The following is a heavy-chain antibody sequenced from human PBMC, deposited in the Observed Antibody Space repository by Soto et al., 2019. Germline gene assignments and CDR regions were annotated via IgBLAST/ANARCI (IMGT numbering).Heavy chain of an antibody. CDR1: GFTFRSYW. D-gene: IGHD2-8*01. CDR2: INQDGSEN. J-gene: IGHJ5*01. Sequence: EVQLVESGGGLVQPGGSLRLSCAASGFTFRSYWMSWVRQAPGKGLEWVANINQDGSENYYVDSVKGRFTISRDNAKNSVYLQMNSLRAEDTAVYYCAREADCTNGVCVRLGFDSWGQGTLVTVSS. CDR3: AREADCTNGVCVRLGFDS. V-gene: IGHV3-7*01.